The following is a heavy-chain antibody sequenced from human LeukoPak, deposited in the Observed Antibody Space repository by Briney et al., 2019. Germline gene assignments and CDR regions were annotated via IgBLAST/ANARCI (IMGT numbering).Heavy chain of an antibody. D-gene: IGHD1-1*01. V-gene: IGHV3-53*04. Sequence: GGSLILSCAASGFTISNYYMSWVRQAPGKGLEWVSVIYTGGNTYYTDAVKGRFTISRHNSKNTLYLQMNNLRAEDTAVYYCARGGPATTIDYWGRGTLVTVSS. CDR2: IYTGGNT. CDR3: ARGGPATTIDY. J-gene: IGHJ4*02. CDR1: GFTISNYY.